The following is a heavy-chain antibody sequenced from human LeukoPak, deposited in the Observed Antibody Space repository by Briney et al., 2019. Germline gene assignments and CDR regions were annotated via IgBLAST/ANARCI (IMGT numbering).Heavy chain of an antibody. CDR1: RYTFTSYD. D-gene: IGHD5-12*01. CDR2: INPNSGGT. V-gene: IGHV1-2*04. CDR3: ARAAYRGYDPPDY. Sequence: VASVKVSCTASRYTFTSYDMHWVRQAPGQGREWMGWINPNSGGTNYAQKFQGWVTMTRDTSISTAYMELSRLRSDDTAVYYCARAAYRGYDPPDYWGQGTLVTVSS. J-gene: IGHJ4*02.